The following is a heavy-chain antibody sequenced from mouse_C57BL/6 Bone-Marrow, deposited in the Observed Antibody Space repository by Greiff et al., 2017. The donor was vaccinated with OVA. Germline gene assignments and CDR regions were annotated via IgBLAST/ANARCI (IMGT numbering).Heavy chain of an antibody. J-gene: IGHJ1*03. V-gene: IGHV1-80*01. D-gene: IGHD2-3*01. Sequence: QVQLKESGAELVKPGASVKISCKASGYAFSSYWMNWVKQRPGKGLEWIGQIYPGDGDTNYNGKFKGKATLTADKSSSTAYMQLSSLTSEDSAVYFCARSRWIRYWDFDVWGTGTTVTVSS. CDR1: GYAFSSYW. CDR2: IYPGDGDT. CDR3: ARSRWIRYWDFDV.